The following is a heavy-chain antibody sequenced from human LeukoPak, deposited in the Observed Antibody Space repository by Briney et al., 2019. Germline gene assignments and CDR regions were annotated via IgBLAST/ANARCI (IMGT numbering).Heavy chain of an antibody. CDR2: VYGSGYT. CDR3: ARGLNRNDYGDYGY. D-gene: IGHD4-17*01. J-gene: IGHJ4*02. V-gene: IGHV4-59*01. Sequence: NPSETLSLTCTVSGASISGWYWSWIRQPPGKGLEWIGYVYGSGYTNYNPSLKSRVTISVQTSKNQFSLKLSSVTAADTAVYYCARGLNRNDYGDYGYWGQGTLVTVSS. CDR1: GASISGWY.